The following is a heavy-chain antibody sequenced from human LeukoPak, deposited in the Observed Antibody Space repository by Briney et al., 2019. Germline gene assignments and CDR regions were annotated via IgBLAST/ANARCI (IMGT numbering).Heavy chain of an antibody. CDR1: GFTFSSYG. CDR3: ARDRRYSYGLGGDY. CDR2: ISSGGSTI. J-gene: IGHJ4*02. D-gene: IGHD5-18*01. V-gene: IGHV3-48*03. Sequence: GGSLRLSCAASGFTFSSYGMNWVRQAPGKGLEWVSYISSGGSTIYYADSVKGRFTISRDNAKNSLYLQMNSLRAEDTAVYYCARDRRYSYGLGGDYWGQGTLVTVSS.